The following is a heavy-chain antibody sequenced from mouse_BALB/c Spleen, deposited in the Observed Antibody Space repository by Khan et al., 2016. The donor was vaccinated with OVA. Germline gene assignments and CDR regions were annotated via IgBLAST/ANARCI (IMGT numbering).Heavy chain of an antibody. J-gene: IGHJ3*01. CDR1: GYSFTSYY. D-gene: IGHD2-2*01. Sequence: EVQLQQSGPELMKPGASVKISCKASGYSFTSYYIHWVMQSHGKSLEWIGYIDPFSGGTTYNQKFKGKATLTVDKSSSPAYIHLSNLTSEYSAVYYCTRHGYVAWFTYWGQGTLVTVSA. CDR3: TRHGYVAWFTY. V-gene: IGHV1S135*01. CDR2: IDPFSGGT.